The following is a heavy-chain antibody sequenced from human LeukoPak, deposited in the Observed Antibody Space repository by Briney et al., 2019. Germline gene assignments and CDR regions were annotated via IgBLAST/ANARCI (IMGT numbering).Heavy chain of an antibody. CDR2: INPSGGST. D-gene: IGHD3-10*01. CDR1: GYTFTSYY. CDR3: ATGRRSGRYSLL. V-gene: IGHV1-46*01. J-gene: IGHJ4*02. Sequence: ASVKVSCKASGYTFTSYYMHWVRQAPGQGLEWMGIINPSGGSTSYAQKFQGRVTMTEDTSTDTAYMELSSLRSEDTAVCYCATGRRSGRYSLLWGQGTLVTVSS.